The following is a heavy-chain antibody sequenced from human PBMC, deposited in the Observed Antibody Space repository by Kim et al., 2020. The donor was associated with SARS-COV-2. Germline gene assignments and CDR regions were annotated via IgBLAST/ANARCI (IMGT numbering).Heavy chain of an antibody. V-gene: IGHV3-21*01. J-gene: IGHJ6*02. CDR1: GFTFSSYS. Sequence: GGSLRLSCAASGFTFSSYSMNWVRQAPGKGLEWVSSISSSSSYIYYADSVKGRFTISRDNAKNSLYLQMNSLRAEDTAVYYCARAHIEPWYYYYGMDVWGQGTTVTVSS. CDR2: ISSSSSYI. D-gene: IGHD5-12*01. CDR3: ARAHIEPWYYYYGMDV.